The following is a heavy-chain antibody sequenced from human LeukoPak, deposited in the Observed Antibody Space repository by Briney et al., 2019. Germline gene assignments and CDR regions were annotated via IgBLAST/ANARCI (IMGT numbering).Heavy chain of an antibody. J-gene: IGHJ3*02. V-gene: IGHV3-23*01. D-gene: IGHD2-2*01. CDR3: AKGNIVVVPAASSDAFDI. CDR2: ISGSGGST. CDR1: KLTFSHYW. Sequence: GGSLRLSCAASKLTFSHYWMSWVRQAPGKGLEWVSGISGSGGSTYYADSVKGRVTISRDNSKNTLYLQMNSLRAEDTAVYYCAKGNIVVVPAASSDAFDIWGQGTMVTVSS.